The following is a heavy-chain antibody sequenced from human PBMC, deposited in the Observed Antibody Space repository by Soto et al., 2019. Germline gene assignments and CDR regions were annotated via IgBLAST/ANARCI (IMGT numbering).Heavy chain of an antibody. D-gene: IGHD6-19*01. Sequence: ESLKISCKGSGYSFTSYWISWVRQMPGKGLEWMGRIDPSDSYTNYSPSLQGHVTISADKSISTAYLQWSSLKASDTAMYYCARHGSSGWYSPLRVYNWFDPWGQGTLVTVSS. CDR1: GYSFTSYW. J-gene: IGHJ5*02. CDR3: ARHGSSGWYSPLRVYNWFDP. CDR2: IDPSDSYT. V-gene: IGHV5-10-1*01.